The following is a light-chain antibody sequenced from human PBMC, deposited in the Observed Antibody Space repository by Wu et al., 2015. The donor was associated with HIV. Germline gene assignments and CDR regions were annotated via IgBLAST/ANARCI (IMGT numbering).Light chain of an antibody. CDR1: QSVNTY. CDR3: QQRSNWPRYT. V-gene: IGKV3-11*01. J-gene: IGKJ2*01. CDR2: DAS. Sequence: EIVLTQSPATLSFSPGERATLSCRASQSVNTYVAWYQQKPGQAPRLLIYDASNRATGIPARFSGSGSGTDFTLTISSLEPEDFAVYYCQQRSNWPRYTFGQGTKLEIK.